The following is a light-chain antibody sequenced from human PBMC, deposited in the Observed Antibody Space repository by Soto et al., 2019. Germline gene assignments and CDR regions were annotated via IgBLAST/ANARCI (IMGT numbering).Light chain of an antibody. J-gene: IGKJ1*01. CDR3: QHYSTSPART. CDR1: QSVSSSY. CDR2: GAF. V-gene: IGKV3-20*01. Sequence: EIVLTQSPGTLSLSPGETATLSCRASQSVSSSYLAWYQQRPGQAPRLLIYGAFNRASGIPDRFSGRGSGTDFTLTIRRLEPEDVARYHCQHYSTSPARTFGQVPKVDIK.